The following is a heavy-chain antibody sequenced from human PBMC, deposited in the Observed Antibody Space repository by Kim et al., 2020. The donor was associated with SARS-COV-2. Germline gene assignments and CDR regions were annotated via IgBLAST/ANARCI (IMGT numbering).Heavy chain of an antibody. J-gene: IGHJ4*02. Sequence: SQTLSLTCAIFGDSVSGSTTAWNWIRQSPSRVLEWLGRTYYRSQWYNDYAVSLRGRITISPDTSNNQFSLQLNSVTPEDTAVYYCASLSSSGYYYFDSWGQGTLVTVSS. CDR1: GDSVSGSTTA. CDR2: TYYRSQWYN. CDR3: ASLSSSGYYYFDS. D-gene: IGHD6-19*01. V-gene: IGHV6-1*01.